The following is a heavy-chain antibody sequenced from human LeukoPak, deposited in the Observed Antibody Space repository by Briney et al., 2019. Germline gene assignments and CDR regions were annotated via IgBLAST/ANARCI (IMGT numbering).Heavy chain of an antibody. CDR2: ISGSGYST. CDR3: TTRYCSSTSCYDWLDYFDY. D-gene: IGHD2-2*01. V-gene: IGHV3-23*01. CDR1: GFTFSSYA. J-gene: IGHJ4*02. Sequence: GGSLRLSCAASGFTFSSYAMSWVRQTPGKGLEWVSGISGSGYSTYSADSVKGRFTISRDNSKNTLYLQMNSLRAEDTAVYYCTTRYCSSTSCYDWLDYFDYWGQGTLVTVSS.